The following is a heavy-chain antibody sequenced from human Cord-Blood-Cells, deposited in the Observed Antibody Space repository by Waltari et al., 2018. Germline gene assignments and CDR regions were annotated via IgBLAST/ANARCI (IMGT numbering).Heavy chain of an antibody. CDR2: IYYSGST. Sequence: QVQLQESGPGLVKPSETPSLTCTVSGGSVSSGSYYWSWIRQPPGTGLEWIGYIYYSGSTNYNPSLKSRVTISVDTSKNQFSLKLSSVTAADTAVYYCARGPIAVAPFDYWGQGTLVTVSS. CDR3: ARGPIAVAPFDY. V-gene: IGHV4-61*01. CDR1: GGSVSSGSYY. D-gene: IGHD6-19*01. J-gene: IGHJ4*02.